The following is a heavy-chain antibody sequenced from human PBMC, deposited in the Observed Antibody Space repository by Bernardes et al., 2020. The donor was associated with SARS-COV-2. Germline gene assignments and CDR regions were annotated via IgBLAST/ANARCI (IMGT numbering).Heavy chain of an antibody. CDR2: IYHSGST. CDR3: ARDHGITGTVPYYYYGMDV. D-gene: IGHD1-20*01. CDR1: GGSISSSNW. J-gene: IGHJ6*02. Sequence: SETLSLTCAVSGGSISSSNWWSWVRQPPGKGLEWIGEIYHSGSTNYNPSLKSRVTISVDKSKNQFSLKLSSVTAADTAVYYCARDHGITGTVPYYYYGMDVWGQGTTVTVSS. V-gene: IGHV4-4*02.